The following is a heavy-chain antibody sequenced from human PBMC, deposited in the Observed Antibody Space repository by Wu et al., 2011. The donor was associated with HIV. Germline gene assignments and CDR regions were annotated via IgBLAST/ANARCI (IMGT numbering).Heavy chain of an antibody. CDR3: ARHGSGSYYKHWFDP. J-gene: IGHJ5*02. Sequence: QVQLVQSGAEVKKPGASVKVSCKASGYMFTSYGISWVRQATGQGLEWLGWMNPNSGNTGYAQKFQGRVTITGNTSINTFYMELSSLRSEDTAVYYCARHGSGSYYKHWFDPWGQGTLVTVSS. D-gene: IGHD3-10*01. V-gene: IGHV1-8*03. CDR1: GYMFTSYG. CDR2: MNPNSGNT.